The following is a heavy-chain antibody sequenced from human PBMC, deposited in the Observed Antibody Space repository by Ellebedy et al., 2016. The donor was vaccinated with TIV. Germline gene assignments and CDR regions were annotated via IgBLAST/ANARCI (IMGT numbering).Heavy chain of an antibody. CDR1: GYTFTSYP. CDR2: ISAGNDNT. J-gene: IGHJ6*02. V-gene: IGHV1-3*01. CDR3: ARGPNYGLDV. Sequence: AASVKVSCRASGYTFTSYPMHWVRQAPGQRLEWMGWISAGNDNTKYSQKFQGRVTMTSDTSTSTVYIELSSLRSEDTAVYYCARGPNYGLDVWGQGTTVTVSS.